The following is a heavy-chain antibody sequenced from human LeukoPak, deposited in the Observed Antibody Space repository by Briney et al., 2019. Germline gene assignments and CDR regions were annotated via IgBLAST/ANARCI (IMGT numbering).Heavy chain of an antibody. Sequence: AASVKVSCKASGYTFNSNGITWVRQAPGQGLEWMGWISAYNANTNYAQKLQGRVTMTTDTSTNTAYMELRSLRSDDTAVYYCARQGFYVWGSYRYQGYDAFDIWGQGTMVTVSS. CDR1: GYTFNSNG. V-gene: IGHV1-18*01. CDR3: ARQGFYVWGSYRYQGYDAFDI. CDR2: ISAYNANT. D-gene: IGHD3-16*02. J-gene: IGHJ3*02.